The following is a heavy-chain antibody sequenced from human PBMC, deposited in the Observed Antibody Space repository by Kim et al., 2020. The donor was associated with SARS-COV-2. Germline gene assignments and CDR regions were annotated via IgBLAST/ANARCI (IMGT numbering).Heavy chain of an antibody. V-gene: IGHV1-46*01. J-gene: IGHJ4*02. CDR3: ARVVSPYYPQLGIDY. Sequence: ASVKVSCKASGYTFTSYYMHWVRQAPGQGLEWMGIINPSGGSTSYAQKFQGRVTMTRDTSTSTVYMELSSLRSEDTAVYYCARVVSPYYPQLGIDYWGQGTLVTVSS. CDR2: INPSGGST. D-gene: IGHD3-10*01. CDR1: GYTFTSYY.